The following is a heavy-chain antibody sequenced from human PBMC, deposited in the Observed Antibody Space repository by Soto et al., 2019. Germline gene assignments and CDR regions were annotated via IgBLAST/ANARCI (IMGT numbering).Heavy chain of an antibody. CDR3: ARDSTDADSGSYSGDY. J-gene: IGHJ4*02. V-gene: IGHV3-48*02. Sequence: GGSLRLSCAASGFTFSSYSMNWVRQAPGKGLELVSYISSSSSTMYYADSVKGRFTISRDNAKNSLFLHMNSLRDEDTAVYYCARDSTDADSGSYSGDYWGQGTLVTVSS. CDR2: ISSSSSTM. CDR1: GFTFSSYS. D-gene: IGHD1-26*01.